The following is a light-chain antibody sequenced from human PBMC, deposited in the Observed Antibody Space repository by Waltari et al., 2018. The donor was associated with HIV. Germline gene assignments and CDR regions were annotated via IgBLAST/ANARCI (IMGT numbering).Light chain of an antibody. CDR3: CSYAGSSTGV. Sequence: QSALTQPASVSGSPGQSITISCTGTSSDVGSYNLVSWYQQHPGKAPKFMIYEVSKRPSGVSNRFSGSKSGNTASLTISGLQAEDEAEYYCCSYAGSSTGVFGGGTKLTVL. V-gene: IGLV2-23*02. J-gene: IGLJ2*01. CDR1: SSDVGSYNL. CDR2: EVS.